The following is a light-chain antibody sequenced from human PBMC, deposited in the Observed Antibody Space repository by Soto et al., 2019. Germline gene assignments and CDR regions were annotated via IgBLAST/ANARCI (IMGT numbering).Light chain of an antibody. CDR2: DVS. CDR1: ESVSTW. CDR3: QQYNTSPGT. J-gene: IGKJ1*01. V-gene: IGKV1-5*01. Sequence: DIQMTQSPSTLSASVGDRVTITCRASESVSTWLAWYQQKPGKAPKFLIYDVSSLESGVPSRFSGSGSGTEFTLTISNLQPDDFATYYCQQYNTSPGTFGQGTKVEI.